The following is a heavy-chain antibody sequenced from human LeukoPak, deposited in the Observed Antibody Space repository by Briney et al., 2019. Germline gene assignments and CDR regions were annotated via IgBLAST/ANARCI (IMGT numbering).Heavy chain of an antibody. Sequence: SETLSLTCTVSGGSISSYYWSWIRQPPGKGLEWIGYIYYSGSTNYNPSLKSRVTISVDTSKNQFSLKPSSVTAADTAVYYCARASTTMLPQHWGQGTLVTVSS. V-gene: IGHV4-59*01. CDR3: ARASTTMLPQH. D-gene: IGHD4/OR15-4a*01. CDR2: IYYSGST. CDR1: GGSISSYY. J-gene: IGHJ1*01.